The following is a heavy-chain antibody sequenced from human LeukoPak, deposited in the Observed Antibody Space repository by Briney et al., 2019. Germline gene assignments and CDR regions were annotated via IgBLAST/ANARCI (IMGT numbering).Heavy chain of an antibody. V-gene: IGHV1-18*01. J-gene: IGHJ4*02. D-gene: IGHD4-23*01. Sequence: ASVKVSCKASGYTFTSYGISWVRQAPGQGLEWMGWISAYNGNTNYAQKPQGRVTMTTDTSTSTAYMELRSLRSDDTAVYYCAREPRFDYGGNSGIDYWGQGTLVTVSS. CDR2: ISAYNGNT. CDR1: GYTFTSYG. CDR3: AREPRFDYGGNSGIDY.